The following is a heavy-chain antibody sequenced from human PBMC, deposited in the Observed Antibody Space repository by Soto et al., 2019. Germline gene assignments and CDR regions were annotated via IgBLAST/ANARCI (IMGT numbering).Heavy chain of an antibody. CDR3: ARGDRWLDP. CDR2: IYHSGST. Sequence: SETLSLTCTVSGGSIINSYWSWIRQPPGKGLEWIGYIYHSGSTNYNPSLKSRVTISVDTSKNQFSLRLSSVTAADTAVYYCARGDRWLDPWGQGTLVTVSS. J-gene: IGHJ5*02. V-gene: IGHV4-59*01. D-gene: IGHD2-15*01. CDR1: GGSIINSY.